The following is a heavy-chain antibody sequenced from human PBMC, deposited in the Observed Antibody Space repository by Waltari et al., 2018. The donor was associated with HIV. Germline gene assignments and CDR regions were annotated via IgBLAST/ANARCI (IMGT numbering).Heavy chain of an antibody. CDR1: GYSISSGYY. D-gene: IGHD1-26*01. Sequence: QVQLQESGPGLVKPSETLSLTCAVSGYSISSGYYWGWIRQPPGKGLEWIGRIYQSGSTDYNPSLKSRVTISVDTSKNQFSLKLSSVTAADTAVYYCARVYGYSGSYPGAPDDYWGQGTLVTVSS. CDR3: ARVYGYSGSYPGAPDDY. V-gene: IGHV4-38-2*01. J-gene: IGHJ4*02. CDR2: IYQSGST.